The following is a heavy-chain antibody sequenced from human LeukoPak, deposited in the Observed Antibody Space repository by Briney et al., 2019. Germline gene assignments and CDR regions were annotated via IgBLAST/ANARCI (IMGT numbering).Heavy chain of an antibody. CDR1: GGSISTGTSY. J-gene: IGHJ5*02. D-gene: IGHD1-1*01. CDR3: ARVSFIGSWFDP. CDR2: IYTSGST. V-gene: IGHV4-61*02. Sequence: NPSQTLSLTCTVSGGSISTGTSYWSWIRQPAGKGLEWIGRIYTSGSTDYNPSLKSRVTISVDTSKNQFYLKLTSVTAADTAVYYCARVSFIGSWFDPWGQGTLVTVSS.